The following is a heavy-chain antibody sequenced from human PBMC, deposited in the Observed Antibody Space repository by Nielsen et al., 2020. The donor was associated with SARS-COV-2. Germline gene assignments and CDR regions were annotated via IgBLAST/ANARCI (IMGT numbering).Heavy chain of an antibody. Sequence: WIRQPPGKGLEWIGSIYYSGNTYYNPPLKSRVTISVDTSKNQFSLKLSSVTAADTAVYYCARVRGYSTSGPHQMARRRAYHMDVWGKGTTVTVSS. D-gene: IGHD5-12*01. J-gene: IGHJ6*03. CDR3: ARVRGYSTSGPHQMARRRAYHMDV. V-gene: IGHV4-39*07. CDR2: IYYSGNT.